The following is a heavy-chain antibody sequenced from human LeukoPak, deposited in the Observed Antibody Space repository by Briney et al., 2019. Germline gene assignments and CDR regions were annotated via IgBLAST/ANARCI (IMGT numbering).Heavy chain of an antibody. J-gene: IGHJ4*02. CDR2: IYFSGST. D-gene: IGHD3-10*01. CDR3: ARGGTLYTSGT. Sequence: PSETLSLTCSVSGGSISSNNYYWGWIRQPPGKGLEWIGTIYFSGSTYYNPSLKSRATISVDTSKNQFSLRLNSVTAADTAVYFCARGGTLYTSGTWGQGTLVTVSS. CDR1: GGSISSNNYY. V-gene: IGHV4-39*07.